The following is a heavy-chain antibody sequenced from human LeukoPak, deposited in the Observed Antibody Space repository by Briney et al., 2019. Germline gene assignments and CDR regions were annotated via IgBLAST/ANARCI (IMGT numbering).Heavy chain of an antibody. CDR3: TTVSVVVPAAPPS. V-gene: IGHV3-15*01. D-gene: IGHD2-2*01. Sequence: GSLRLPCAASGFTFSNAWMSWVRQAPGKGLEWVGRIKSKTDGGTTDYAAPVKGRFTISRDDSKNTLYLQMNSLKTEDTAVYYCTTVSVVVPAAPPSWGQGTLVTVSS. CDR2: IKSKTDGGTT. J-gene: IGHJ4*02. CDR1: GFTFSNAW.